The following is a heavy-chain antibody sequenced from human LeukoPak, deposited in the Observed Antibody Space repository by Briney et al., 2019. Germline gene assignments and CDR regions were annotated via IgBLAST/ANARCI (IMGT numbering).Heavy chain of an antibody. CDR1: GYTFTAYY. CDR2: INPNTGGT. Sequence: ASVKVSCKTSGYTFTAYYVHWVRQAPGQGLEWMGWINPNTGGTNYAQKFQGRVTMTKDTSINAAYMELNKLTSDDTAVYYCGRGNKSFDTWGQGTLVTVSS. V-gene: IGHV1-2*02. CDR3: GRGNKSFDT. J-gene: IGHJ5*02.